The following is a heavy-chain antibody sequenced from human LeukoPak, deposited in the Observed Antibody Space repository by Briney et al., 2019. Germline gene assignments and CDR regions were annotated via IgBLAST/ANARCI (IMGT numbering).Heavy chain of an antibody. V-gene: IGHV3-9*02. CDR2: IMWRSGST. Sequence: GGSLRLSCAVSGFTSDDHAMHWVRQASGKGLEWVAGIMWRSGSTGYGDPVKGRFTISRDNSKNTVYLQVNSLRIEDTAVYYCASTSSWYGGREWAHYFDYWGQGTLVTVSS. CDR1: GFTSDDHA. CDR3: ASTSSWYGGREWAHYFDY. J-gene: IGHJ4*02. D-gene: IGHD6-13*01.